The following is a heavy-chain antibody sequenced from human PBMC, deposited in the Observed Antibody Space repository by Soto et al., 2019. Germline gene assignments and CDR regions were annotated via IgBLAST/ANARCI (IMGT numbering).Heavy chain of an antibody. V-gene: IGHV3-7*01. J-gene: IGHJ4*02. CDR3: ARPARECSSPGCAN. CDR2: INQDGSKS. D-gene: IGHD2-2*01. Sequence: GGSLRLSCAASGFTFSSYAMSCVRQAPGKGLEWVANINQDGSKSYYVDSVKGRFTISRDNAKNTLYLQMTSLRAEDTAVYYCARPARECSSPGCANWGQGTLVTVSS. CDR1: GFTFSSYA.